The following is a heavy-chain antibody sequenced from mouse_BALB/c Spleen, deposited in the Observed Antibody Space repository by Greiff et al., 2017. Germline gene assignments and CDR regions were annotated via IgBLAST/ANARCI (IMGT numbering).Heavy chain of an antibody. D-gene: IGHD2-14*01. J-gene: IGHJ1*01. CDR3: ARGSYDRYDGSDV. V-gene: IGHV1-80*01. CDR1: GYAFSSYW. CDR2: IYPGDGDT. Sequence: QVQLQQSGAELVRPGSSVKISCKASGYAFSSYWMNWVKQRPGQGLEWIGQIYPGDGDTNYNGKFKGKVTLTADKSSSTAYMQLSSLTSEDSAVYVCARGSYDRYDGSDVWGAGTTVTVSS.